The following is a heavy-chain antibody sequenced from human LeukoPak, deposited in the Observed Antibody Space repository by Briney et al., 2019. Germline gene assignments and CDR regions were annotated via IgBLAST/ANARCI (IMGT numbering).Heavy chain of an antibody. D-gene: IGHD6-6*01. CDR3: ARGRMAARGHDAFDI. CDR1: GFTFSSYW. Sequence: GGSLRLSCAASGFTFSSYWMSWVRQAPGKGLEWVANIKQDGSEKYYVDSVKGRFTISRDNAKNSLYLQMNSLRAEDTAVYYCARGRMAARGHDAFDIWGQGTMVTVSS. J-gene: IGHJ3*02. V-gene: IGHV3-7*01. CDR2: IKQDGSEK.